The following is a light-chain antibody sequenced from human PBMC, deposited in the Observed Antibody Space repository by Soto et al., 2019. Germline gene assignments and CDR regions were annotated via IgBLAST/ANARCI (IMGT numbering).Light chain of an antibody. V-gene: IGKV1-5*01. CDR1: QSISSW. CDR3: QQYNSYWT. CDR2: DAS. J-gene: IGKJ1*01. Sequence: DIQMTHSPSTLSASVGDRATITSRASQSISSWLAWYQQKPGKAPKLLIYDASSLESGVPSRFSGSGSGTEITLTISSLQPDDFATYYCQQYNSYWTFGQGTKVDIK.